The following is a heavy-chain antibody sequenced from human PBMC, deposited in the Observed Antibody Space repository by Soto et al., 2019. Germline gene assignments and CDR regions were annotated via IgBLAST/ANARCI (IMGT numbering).Heavy chain of an antibody. V-gene: IGHV3-23*01. D-gene: IGHD1-1*01. CDR1: GFTFSSYA. Sequence: EVQLLESGGGLVQPGGSLRLSCAASGFTFSSYAMSWVRQAPGKGLEWVSAISGSGGSTYYADSVKGRFTISRDNSNNTLYLQMNSLRAEDTAVYYCAKDEGQLERHFYWGQGTLVTVSS. J-gene: IGHJ4*02. CDR2: ISGSGGST. CDR3: AKDEGQLERHFY.